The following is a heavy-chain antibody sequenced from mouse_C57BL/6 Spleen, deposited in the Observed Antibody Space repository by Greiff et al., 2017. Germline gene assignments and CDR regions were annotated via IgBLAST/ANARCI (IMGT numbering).Heavy chain of an antibody. V-gene: IGHV1-55*01. CDR2: IYPGSGST. CDR1: GYTFTSYW. D-gene: IGHD1-1*01. Sequence: VQLQQSGAELVKPGASVKMSCKASGYTFTSYWITWVKQRPGQGLEWIGDIYPGSGSTNYNEKFKSKATLTVDTSSSTAYMQLSSLTSEDSAVYYCARWDYYGRRDDYWGQGTTLTVSS. CDR3: ARWDYYGRRDDY. J-gene: IGHJ2*01.